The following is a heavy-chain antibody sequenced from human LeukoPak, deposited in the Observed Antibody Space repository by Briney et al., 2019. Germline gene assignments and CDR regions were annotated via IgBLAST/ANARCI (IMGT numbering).Heavy chain of an antibody. CDR3: ARAGSEPAAIFYYYYMDV. CDR1: GFTFDDYG. D-gene: IGHD2-2*02. V-gene: IGHV3-20*04. J-gene: IGHJ6*03. Sequence: GGSLRLSCAASGFTFDDYGMSWVRQAPGKGLEWVSGINWNGGSTGYADSVKGRFTISRDNAKNSLYLQMNSLRAEDTAVYYCARAGSEPAAIFYYYYMDVWGKGTTVTVSS. CDR2: INWNGGST.